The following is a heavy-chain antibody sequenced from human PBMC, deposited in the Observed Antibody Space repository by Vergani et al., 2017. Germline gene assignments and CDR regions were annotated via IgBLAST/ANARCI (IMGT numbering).Heavy chain of an antibody. CDR2: IYYSGST. CDR1: GGSISSYY. J-gene: IGHJ3*02. V-gene: IGHV4-59*01. D-gene: IGHD2/OR15-2a*01. Sequence: QLQLQQWGAGLVKPSETLSLTCTVSGGSISSYYWSWIRQPPGKGLEWIGYIYYSGSTNYNPSLKSRVTISVDTSKNQFSLKLSSVTAADTAVYYCARSMGAFDIWGQGTMVTVSS. CDR3: ARSMGAFDI.